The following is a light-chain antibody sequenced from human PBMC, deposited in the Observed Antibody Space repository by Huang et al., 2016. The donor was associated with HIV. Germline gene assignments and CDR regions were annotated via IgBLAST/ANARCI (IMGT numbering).Light chain of an antibody. CDR2: TAS. CDR3: QQGFSMPIT. Sequence: DIQMTQSPSSLSASIGDRVTITCRASQSISSYLNWYQQKPGKAPELLTYTASNLQRGVPSRFSGSGSGTDFTLTISSLQSEDFATYYCQQGFSMPITFGQGTRLEIK. J-gene: IGKJ5*01. V-gene: IGKV1-39*01. CDR1: QSISSY.